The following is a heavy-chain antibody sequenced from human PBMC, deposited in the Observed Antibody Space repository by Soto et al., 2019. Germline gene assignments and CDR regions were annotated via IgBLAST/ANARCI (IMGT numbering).Heavy chain of an antibody. D-gene: IGHD6-6*01. CDR3: AREGGIAARIFDY. J-gene: IGHJ4*02. CDR1: GGSISIYY. Sequence: NPSETLSLTCTVSGGSISIYYWSWIRHPPGKGLEWIGYIYYSGSTNYNPSLKSRVTISVDTSKNQFSLKLSSVTAADTAVYYCAREGGIAARIFDYWGQGTLVTVSS. CDR2: IYYSGST. V-gene: IGHV4-59*01.